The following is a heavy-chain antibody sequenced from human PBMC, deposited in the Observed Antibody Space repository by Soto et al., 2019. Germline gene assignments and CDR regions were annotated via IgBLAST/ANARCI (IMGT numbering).Heavy chain of an antibody. Sequence: SLRLSCAAPGFTFGNYAMSWVRQAPGKGLEWVSAIAASGATTYYADSVKGRLTVSRDNSKNTLYLQMNSLRAEDTAVYYCAKDRGGSGWRFDYWGQGTLVTVSS. D-gene: IGHD6-19*01. J-gene: IGHJ4*02. CDR3: AKDRGGSGWRFDY. CDR1: GFTFGNYA. CDR2: IAASGATT. V-gene: IGHV3-23*01.